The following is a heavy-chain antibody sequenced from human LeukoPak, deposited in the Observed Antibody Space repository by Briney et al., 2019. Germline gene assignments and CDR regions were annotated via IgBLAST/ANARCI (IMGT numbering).Heavy chain of an antibody. CDR3: ARGDVYSSGWYGVWYFDY. D-gene: IGHD6-19*01. CDR2: IGTAGDT. CDR1: GFTFSSYD. J-gene: IGHJ4*02. V-gene: IGHV3-13*01. Sequence: GGSLRLSCAASGFTFSSYDMHWVRQATGKGLEWVSAIGTAGDTYYPGSVKGRFTISRDNAKNTLYLQMNSLRAEDTAVYYCARGDVYSSGWYGVWYFDYWGQGTLVTVSS.